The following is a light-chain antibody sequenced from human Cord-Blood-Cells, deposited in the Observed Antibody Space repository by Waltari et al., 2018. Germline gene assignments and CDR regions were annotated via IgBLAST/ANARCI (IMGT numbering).Light chain of an antibody. CDR1: SSDVGGYHY. J-gene: IGLJ1*01. CDR3: CSYAGSYPYV. Sequence: QSALTQPRSVSGSPGQSVTISCTGTSSDVGGYHYVSWYQQHPGKAPKLMIYDVSKRPSGVPDRFSDSKSGNTASLTISGLQAEDEADYYCCSYAGSYPYVFGTGTKVTVL. CDR2: DVS. V-gene: IGLV2-11*01.